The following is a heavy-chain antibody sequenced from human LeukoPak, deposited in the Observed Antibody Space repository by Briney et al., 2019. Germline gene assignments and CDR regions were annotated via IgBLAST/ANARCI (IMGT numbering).Heavy chain of an antibody. Sequence: GGSLRLSCAASGFSFSTYTMNWVRQAPGKGLDWVSYISSSSSTIYYADSVKGRFTISRDNANNSLYLQMNSLRDEDTAVYYCAKARRYRSSWYHDYWGQGSLVTVSS. V-gene: IGHV3-48*02. CDR2: ISSSSSTI. CDR1: GFSFSTYT. J-gene: IGHJ4*02. CDR3: AKARRYRSSWYHDY. D-gene: IGHD6-13*01.